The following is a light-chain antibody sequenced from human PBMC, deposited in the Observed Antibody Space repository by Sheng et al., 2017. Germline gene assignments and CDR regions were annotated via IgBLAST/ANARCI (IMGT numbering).Light chain of an antibody. V-gene: IGLV3-21*04. Sequence: SYVLTQPPSVSVAPGETARIACGGNNIGSKSVHWYQQRPGQAPALVISYDRDRPSGIPERFSGSNSGDTATLTIVRVEAGDGGRLFLQIWDTRNDQFVFGPGTKVTVL. CDR1: NIGSKS. CDR2: YDR. J-gene: IGLJ1*01. CDR3: IWDTRNDQFV.